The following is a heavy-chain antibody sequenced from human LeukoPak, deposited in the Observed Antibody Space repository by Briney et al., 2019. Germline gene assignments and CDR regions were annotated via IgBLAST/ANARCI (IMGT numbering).Heavy chain of an antibody. CDR3: VKGRMSEDGLDF. J-gene: IGHJ4*02. Sequence: GRSLRLSCTTSGFTFGDFAMSWFRQAPGKGLEWVGFIRSVNYGGAVEYAASVKGRFTISRDDSRRVAYLQMNSLRAEDTAIYYCVKGRMSEDGLDFWGQGSLVTVSS. CDR1: GFTFGDFA. CDR2: IRSVNYGGAV. V-gene: IGHV3-49*03. D-gene: IGHD5-24*01.